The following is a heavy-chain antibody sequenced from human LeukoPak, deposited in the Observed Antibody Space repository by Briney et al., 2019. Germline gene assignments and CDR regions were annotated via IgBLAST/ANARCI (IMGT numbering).Heavy chain of an antibody. V-gene: IGHV3-23*01. CDR3: AKGVNTIFGVVINYYGMDV. CDR2: ISGSGGST. D-gene: IGHD3-3*01. J-gene: IGHJ6*02. Sequence: PGGSLRLSCAASGFTFSSYAMSWVRQAPGKGLEWVSAISGSGGSTYYADSVKGRFTISRDNSKNTLYLQMNSLRAEDTAVYYCAKGVNTIFGVVINYYGMDVWGQGTTVTVSS. CDR1: GFTFSSYA.